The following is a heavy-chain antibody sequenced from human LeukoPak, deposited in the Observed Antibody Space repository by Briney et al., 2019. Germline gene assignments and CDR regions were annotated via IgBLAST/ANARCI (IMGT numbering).Heavy chain of an antibody. D-gene: IGHD2-2*01. CDR3: ARVVPAAGTYYYYYYGMDV. Sequence: SETLYLTCAVYGGSFSGYYWSWIRQPPGKGLEWIEEINHSGSTNYNPSLKSRVTISVDTSKNQFSLKLSSVTAADTAVYYCARVVPAAGTYYYYYYGMDVRGKGTTVTVSS. J-gene: IGHJ6*04. V-gene: IGHV4-34*01. CDR1: GGSFSGYY. CDR2: INHSGST.